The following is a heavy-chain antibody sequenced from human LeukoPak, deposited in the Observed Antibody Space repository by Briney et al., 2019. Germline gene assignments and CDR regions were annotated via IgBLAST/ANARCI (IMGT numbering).Heavy chain of an antibody. V-gene: IGHV6-1*01. D-gene: IGHD6-13*01. J-gene: IGHJ4*02. CDR2: TYYRSKWYN. Sequence: SQTLSLTCAISGDSVSSNSATWNWIRQSPSRGLEWLGRTYYRSKWYNDYTVSVKSRITINPDTSKNQFSLHLNSVTPEDTAVYYCARDQIAAAGPNDYWGQGTLVTVSS. CDR1: GDSVSSNSAT. CDR3: ARDQIAAAGPNDY.